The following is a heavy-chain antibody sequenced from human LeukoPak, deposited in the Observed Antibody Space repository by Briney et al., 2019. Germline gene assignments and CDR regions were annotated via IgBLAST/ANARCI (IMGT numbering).Heavy chain of an antibody. Sequence: PSETLSLTCAVYGGSLRGYYWTRIRHPPGKGLEWIGEINHSGNINYNPSLKSRLTISIDTSKNQFSLKLSSVTAADTAVYYCARGRRWWGQGTLVTVSS. V-gene: IGHV4-34*01. CDR2: INHSGNI. J-gene: IGHJ4*02. CDR1: GGSLRGYY. CDR3: ARGRRW. D-gene: IGHD5-24*01.